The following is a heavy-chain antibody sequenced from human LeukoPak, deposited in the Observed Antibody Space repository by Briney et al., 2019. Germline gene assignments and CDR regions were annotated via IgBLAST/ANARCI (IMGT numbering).Heavy chain of an antibody. Sequence: GGSLRLSCAASGFLFSSYEMNWVRQAPGKGLEWVSYISTSGGTIYYADSVKGRFTISRDNAKSSLYLQMHSLRAEDTAVYYRARDSYYGGTQDYWGQGTLVTVSS. J-gene: IGHJ4*02. V-gene: IGHV3-48*03. CDR1: GFLFSSYE. D-gene: IGHD4-23*01. CDR3: ARDSYYGGTQDY. CDR2: ISTSGGTI.